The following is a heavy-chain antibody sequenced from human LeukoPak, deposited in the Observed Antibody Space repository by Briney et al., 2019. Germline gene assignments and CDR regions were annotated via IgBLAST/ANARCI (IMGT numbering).Heavy chain of an antibody. CDR1: GFTFSSYA. CDR2: ASGSGGST. D-gene: IGHD6-13*01. Sequence: GGSLRLSCAASGFTFSSYAMSWVRQAPGKGLEWVSAASGSGGSTYYADSVKGRFTISRDNSKNTLYLQMNSLRAEDTAVYYRAAPGYSSSWYEDYWGQGTLVTVSS. V-gene: IGHV3-23*01. CDR3: AAPGYSSSWYEDY. J-gene: IGHJ4*02.